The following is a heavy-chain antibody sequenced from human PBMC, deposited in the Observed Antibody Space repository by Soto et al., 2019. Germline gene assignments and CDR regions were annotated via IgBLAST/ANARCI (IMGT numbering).Heavy chain of an antibody. CDR2: FWYDGSNK. CDR1: GFTFSNYG. CDR3: ARGGYYDTSDYYSTSNYFDY. Sequence: QVQLVESGGGVVQPGRSLRLSCEASGFTFSNYGMHWVRQAPGKGLEWVAVFWYDGSNKYYADSVKGRFTISRDNSKNTLYLQKNSLRAEDTSVYHCARGGYYDTSDYYSTSNYFDYWGQGTLVTVSS. V-gene: IGHV3-33*01. D-gene: IGHD3-22*01. J-gene: IGHJ4*02.